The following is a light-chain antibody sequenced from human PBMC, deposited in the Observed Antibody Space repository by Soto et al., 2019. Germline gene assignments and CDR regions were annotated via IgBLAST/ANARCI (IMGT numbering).Light chain of an antibody. V-gene: IGLV2-14*01. Sequence: QSALTQPASVSGSPGQSITISCTRTNGDVGAYDYVSWYQQHPGKAPKLMISQVNNRPSGVSNRFAGSKFGNTASLTVSGLQAEDEADYYCCSYAGSNTWVFGGGTKLTVL. CDR1: NGDVGAYDY. CDR3: CSYAGSNTWV. CDR2: QVN. J-gene: IGLJ3*02.